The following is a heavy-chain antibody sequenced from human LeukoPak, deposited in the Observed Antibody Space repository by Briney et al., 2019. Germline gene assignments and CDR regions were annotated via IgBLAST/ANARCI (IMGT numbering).Heavy chain of an antibody. CDR2: IYYSGST. J-gene: IGHJ5*02. D-gene: IGHD3-3*01. Sequence: PSETLSLTCTVSGGSISSSSYYWGWIRQPPGKGLEWIGSIYYSGSTYYNPSLKSRVTISVDTSKNQFSLKLSSVTAADTAVYYCARHVKDFWSGSSSAFGPWGQGTLVTVSS. CDR1: GGSISSSSYY. V-gene: IGHV4-39*01. CDR3: ARHVKDFWSGSSSAFGP.